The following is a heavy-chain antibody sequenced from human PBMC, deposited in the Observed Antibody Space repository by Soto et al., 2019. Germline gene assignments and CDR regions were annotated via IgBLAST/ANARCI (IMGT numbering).Heavy chain of an antibody. D-gene: IGHD2-15*01. V-gene: IGHV4-30-4*01. Sequence: SETLSLTGTVSGGSISSGDYYWSWIRQPPGRGLEWIGYIYYSGGTYYNPSLKSRVTISVDASKNQFSVKLSSVTVADTDVYYCARDGGLKIDYWGQGTLVTVSS. CDR1: GGSISSGDYY. CDR3: ARDGGLKIDY. CDR2: IYYSGGT. J-gene: IGHJ4*02.